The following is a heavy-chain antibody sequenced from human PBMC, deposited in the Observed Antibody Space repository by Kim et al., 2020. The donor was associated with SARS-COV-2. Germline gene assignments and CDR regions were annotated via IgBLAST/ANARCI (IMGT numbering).Heavy chain of an antibody. J-gene: IGHJ5*01. CDR3: AKDMMYSNGWFDS. CDR1: GFTFSNYD. Sequence: GGSLRLSCTASGFTFSNYDMSWVRQAPGKGLEWVASISGSAGSTYYADFVKGRFTISRDNSKNTLYVQMNTLRAEDTAMYYCAKDMMYSNGWFDSWGQGT. CDR2: ISGSAGST. V-gene: IGHV3-23*01. D-gene: IGHD6-19*01.